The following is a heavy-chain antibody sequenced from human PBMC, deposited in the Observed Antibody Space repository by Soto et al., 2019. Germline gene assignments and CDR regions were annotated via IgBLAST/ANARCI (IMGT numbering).Heavy chain of an antibody. D-gene: IGHD3-16*01. CDR2: IYYSGST. V-gene: IGHV4-59*01. Sequence: QVQLQESGPGLVKPSETLSLTCTVSGGSISSYYWSWIRQPPGKGLEWIGYIYYSGSTNYNPSLKIRVTISVDTSKNQFSLKLSSVTAADTAVYYCARVGDVYDFDYWGQGTLVTVSS. CDR1: GGSISSYY. CDR3: ARVGDVYDFDY. J-gene: IGHJ4*02.